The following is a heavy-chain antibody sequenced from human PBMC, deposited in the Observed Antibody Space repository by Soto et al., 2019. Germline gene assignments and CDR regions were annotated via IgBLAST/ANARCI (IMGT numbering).Heavy chain of an antibody. CDR2: ISSSSSYI. Sequence: EVQLVESGGGLVKPGGSLRLSWAASGFTFSSYGMNWFRQPPGKGLEWVSSISSSSSYIYYADSVKGRFTISRDNAKNSLYLQMNSLRAEDTAVYYCARDGPLPNYWGQGTLVTVSS. CDR3: ARDGPLPNY. V-gene: IGHV3-21*01. CDR1: GFTFSSYG. J-gene: IGHJ4*02.